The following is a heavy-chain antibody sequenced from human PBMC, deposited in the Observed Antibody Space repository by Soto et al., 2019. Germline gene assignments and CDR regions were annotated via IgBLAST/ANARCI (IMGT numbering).Heavy chain of an antibody. Sequence: GGSLRLSCAASGFTFTSYAMTWVRQAPGKGLEWVSTITGSGGNTYYIDSVKGRFTTSRDNSKNTLYLQMNSLRGEDTAVYYCSINADPRCCYGIDPWRQAALVTV. J-gene: IGHJ5*02. V-gene: IGHV3-23*01. CDR1: GFTFTSYA. D-gene: IGHD2-2*01. CDR3: SINADPRCCYGIDP. CDR2: ITGSGGNT.